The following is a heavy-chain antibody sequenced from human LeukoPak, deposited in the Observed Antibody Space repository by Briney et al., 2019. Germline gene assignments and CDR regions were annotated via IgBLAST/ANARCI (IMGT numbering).Heavy chain of an antibody. V-gene: IGHV1-69*06. CDR3: ASKWGYDYYYYMDV. J-gene: IGHJ6*03. CDR2: IIPIFGTA. CDR1: GGTFSSYA. Sequence: ASVKVSCKASGGTFSSYAISWVRQAPGQGLEWMGGIIPIFGTANYAQKFQGRVTITADKSTSTAYMELSSLRSEDTAVYYCASKWGYDYYYYMDVWGKGTTVTISS. D-gene: IGHD7-27*01.